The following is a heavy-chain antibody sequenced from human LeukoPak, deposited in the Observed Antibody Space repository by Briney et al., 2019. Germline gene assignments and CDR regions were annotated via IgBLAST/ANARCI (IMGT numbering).Heavy chain of an antibody. CDR2: IATRSPSI. V-gene: IGHV3-21*01. CDR3: AREHEEGFDY. J-gene: IGHJ4*02. Sequence: SSIATRSPSIYYSDSVKGRFTISRDNEKNSLYLQMNSLTIEDTAMYYCAREHEEGFDYWGQGTLVTVSS.